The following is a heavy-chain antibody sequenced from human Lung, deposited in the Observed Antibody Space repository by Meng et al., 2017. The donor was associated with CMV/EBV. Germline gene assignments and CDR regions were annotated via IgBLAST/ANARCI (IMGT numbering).Heavy chain of an antibody. CDR3: AKSSDNGWSS. J-gene: IGHJ4*01. CDR2: VNPISDDT. Sequence: VQLVSSGAEVKRPGASVKISCQASGYSFSGFYLNWARPAPGHGLEWLGRVNPISDDTHLAQKFEGRITVTRGATINTAFMELTRLRPDDTDVYYCAKSSDNGWSSWGPGTLVTVSS. D-gene: IGHD6-19*01. CDR1: GYSFSGFY. V-gene: IGHV1-2*05.